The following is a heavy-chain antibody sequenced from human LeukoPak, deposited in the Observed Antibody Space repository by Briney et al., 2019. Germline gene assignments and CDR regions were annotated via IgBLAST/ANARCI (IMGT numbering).Heavy chain of an antibody. D-gene: IGHD5-12*01. J-gene: IGHJ4*02. CDR3: TAYSGYDSYYFDY. Sequence: GGSLRLSCAASGFTFSNAWTSWVRQAPGKGLEWVGRIKSKTDGGTTDYAAPVKGRFTISRDDSKNTLYLQMNSLKTEDTAVYYCTAYSGYDSYYFDYWGQGTLVTVSS. CDR2: IKSKTDGGTT. V-gene: IGHV3-15*01. CDR1: GFTFSNAW.